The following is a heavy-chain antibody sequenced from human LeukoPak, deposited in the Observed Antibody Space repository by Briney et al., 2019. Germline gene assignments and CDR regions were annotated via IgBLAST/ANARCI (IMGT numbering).Heavy chain of an antibody. CDR1: GFTFTSYW. Sequence: GGSLRLSCAASGFTFTSYWIHWVRQAPGKGLVWVSRINSDGSRASYADSVKGRFTISRDNAKNTLYLQMNSLRAEDTAVYYCAVGAAGLDYWGQGTQVTVSS. CDR3: AVGAAGLDY. V-gene: IGHV3-74*01. CDR2: INSDGSRA. J-gene: IGHJ4*02. D-gene: IGHD6-13*01.